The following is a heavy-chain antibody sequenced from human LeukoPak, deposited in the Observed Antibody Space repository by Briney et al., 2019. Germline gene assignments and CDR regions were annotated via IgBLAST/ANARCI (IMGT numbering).Heavy chain of an antibody. Sequence: GGSLRLSCAASGFTFSSYWMHWVRQAPGKGLVWVPRINSDGSSTSYADSVKGRFTISRDNAKNTLYLQMNSLRAEDTAVYYCALPYYDILTGYYKGGAFDFWGQGTMVTVSS. V-gene: IGHV3-74*01. CDR3: ALPYYDILTGYYKGGAFDF. CDR2: INSDGSST. J-gene: IGHJ3*01. D-gene: IGHD3-9*01. CDR1: GFTFSSYW.